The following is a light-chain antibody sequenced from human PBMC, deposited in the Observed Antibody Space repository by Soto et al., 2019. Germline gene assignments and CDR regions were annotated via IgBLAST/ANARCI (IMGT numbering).Light chain of an antibody. J-gene: IGKJ2*01. V-gene: IGKV1-39*01. CDR1: QHIDTF. CDR2: TAS. Sequence: EIQMTQAPLSLSASVGDRVTITCRASQHIDTFLVWYHVKPGKAPKLLIQTASSLHSGVPSRFSGGGVWTSFTLTISSLQPEDFATYYCQQSSTPPYTFGQGTKLEIK. CDR3: QQSSTPPYT.